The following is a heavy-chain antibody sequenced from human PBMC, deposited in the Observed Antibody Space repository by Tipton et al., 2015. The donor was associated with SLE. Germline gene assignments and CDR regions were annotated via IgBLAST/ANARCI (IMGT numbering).Heavy chain of an antibody. CDR1: GYTFTTNW. V-gene: IGHV5-51*03. J-gene: IGHJ4*02. Sequence: QSGAEVKKPGESLKISCQGSGYTFTTNWIAWVRQMPEKGLEWMGMISTGDSDTRSSPSFQGQVTMSADHSISTAYLQWSSLKASDPAMYYCTRIFFGYGGKAHFDYWGQGTLVSVSS. CDR3: TRIFFGYGGKAHFDY. CDR2: ISTGDSDT. D-gene: IGHD4/OR15-4a*01.